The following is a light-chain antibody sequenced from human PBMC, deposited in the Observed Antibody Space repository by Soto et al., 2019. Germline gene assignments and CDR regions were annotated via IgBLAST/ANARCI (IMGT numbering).Light chain of an antibody. Sequence: DIQMTQSPSSVSASVGDRVTMTCRASQDISSWLVWYQQKPGKAPKLLIYAASSLQSGVPSRFSSSGSGTDFSLTISSLQPEDFATYYCQQANSFPWTFGQGTKVEIK. V-gene: IGKV1-12*01. CDR3: QQANSFPWT. J-gene: IGKJ1*01. CDR1: QDISSW. CDR2: AAS.